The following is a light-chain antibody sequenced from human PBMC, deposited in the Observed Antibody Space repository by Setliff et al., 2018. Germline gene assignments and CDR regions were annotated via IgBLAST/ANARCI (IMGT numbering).Light chain of an antibody. J-gene: IGLJ1*01. CDR1: NSNIGSNA. CDR3: AAWDDNLSGYV. CDR2: TND. Sequence: QSALTQPPSASGTPGQRVTISCSGRNSNIGSNAVSWYNQLPGSAPKLLIYTNDQRSSGVPDRFSGSKSGASASLAITGLQSEDEADYYCAAWDDNLSGYVFGTGTKVTV. V-gene: IGLV1-44*01.